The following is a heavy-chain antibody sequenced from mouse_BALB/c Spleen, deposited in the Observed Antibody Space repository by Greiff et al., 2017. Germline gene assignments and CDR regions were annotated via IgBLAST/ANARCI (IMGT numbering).Heavy chain of an antibody. CDR1: GYTFTSYW. CDR3: ARLSLGAWFAY. CDR2: INPSTGYT. Sequence: VQVVESGAELAKPGASVKMSCKASGYTFTSYWMHWVKQRPGQGLEWIGYINPSTGYTEYNQKFKDKATLTADTSSSTAYMQLSSLTSEDSAVYYCARLSLGAWFAYWGQGTLVTVSA. J-gene: IGHJ3*01. V-gene: IGHV1-7*01. D-gene: IGHD4-1*01.